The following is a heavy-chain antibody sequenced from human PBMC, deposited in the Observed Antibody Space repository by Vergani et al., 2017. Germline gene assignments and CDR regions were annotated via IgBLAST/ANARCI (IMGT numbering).Heavy chain of an antibody. D-gene: IGHD6-19*01. V-gene: IGHV4-39*01. CDR1: GASIRSSNYY. CDR2: IYYSGST. J-gene: IGHJ5*02. Sequence: QLQLQESGPGLVTPSATLSLTCSVSGASIRSSNYYWGWIRQPPGNGLEWIASIYYSGSTYYNPSLKSRVTISVDTSKNQFSLKLSSVTAADTAVYFCARHSTVEWLVKLGWIDPWGQGILVTVSS. CDR3: ARHSTVEWLVKLGWIDP.